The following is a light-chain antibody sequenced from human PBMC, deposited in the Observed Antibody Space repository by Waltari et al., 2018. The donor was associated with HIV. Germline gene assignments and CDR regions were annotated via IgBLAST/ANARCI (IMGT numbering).Light chain of an antibody. CDR1: QDISNY. Sequence: DIHLTQSSSSLSASVVDRVTNTCQASQDISNYLNRFHQKPGRAPQLLIYDVSNLETGVPARFSGSGSGTEFSLTINSLQPEDIGIFYCQEYDDVRGGFTFGPGTRV. CDR3: QEYDDVRGGFT. V-gene: IGKV1-33*01. CDR2: DVS. J-gene: IGKJ3*01.